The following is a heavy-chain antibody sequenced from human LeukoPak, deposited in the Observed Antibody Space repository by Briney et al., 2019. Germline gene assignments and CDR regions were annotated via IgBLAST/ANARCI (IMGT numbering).Heavy chain of an antibody. CDR2: ISAYNGNT. CDR1: GYTFTSYG. D-gene: IGHD6-13*01. V-gene: IGHV1-18*01. CDR3: AREGEGKEPVGIIDY. J-gene: IGHJ4*02. Sequence: GASVKVSCKASGYTFTSYGISWVRQAPGQGLEWMGWISAYNGNTNYAQKLQGRVTMTTDTSTSTAYMELRSLRSDDTAVYYCAREGEGKEPVGIIDYGAQGPRVPVSS.